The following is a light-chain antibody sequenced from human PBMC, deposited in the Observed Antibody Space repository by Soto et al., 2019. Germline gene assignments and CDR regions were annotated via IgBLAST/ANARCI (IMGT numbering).Light chain of an antibody. Sequence: QSVLTQPPSVSAAPGQRVTISCSGSSSNIGNNYVSWFQQLPTTAPKLLIYDNNKRPSGIPDRFSGSKSGTSATLVITGLQTGDEADYYCGTWDSSLSAVVFGGGTKLTVL. CDR1: SSNIGNNY. J-gene: IGLJ2*01. V-gene: IGLV1-51*01. CDR3: GTWDSSLSAVV. CDR2: DNN.